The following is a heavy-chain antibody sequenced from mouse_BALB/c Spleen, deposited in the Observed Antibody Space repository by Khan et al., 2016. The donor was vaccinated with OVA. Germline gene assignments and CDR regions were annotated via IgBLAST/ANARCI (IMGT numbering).Heavy chain of an antibody. V-gene: IGHV3-2*02. CDR3: ARIYGGDVDY. D-gene: IGHD1-1*01. CDR2: ISYSGNT. Sequence: EVQLQESGPGLVKPSQSLSLTCTVTGYSITSDYAWNWIRQFPGNKLEWMGHISYSGNTKYNPSLKSRISITRDTSKNQFFPQLNSVTTEDTATYYCARIYGGDVDYWGQGTTLTVSS. CDR1: GYSITSDYA. J-gene: IGHJ2*01.